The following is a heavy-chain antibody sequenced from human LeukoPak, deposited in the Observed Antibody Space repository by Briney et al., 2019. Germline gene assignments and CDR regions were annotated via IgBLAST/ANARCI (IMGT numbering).Heavy chain of an antibody. CDR2: ISYDGSNK. Sequence: PGRSLRLSCTASRFTFNSYAMHWVRQAPGKGLEWVAVISYDGSNKYYADSVRGRFTISRDNSKNTLYLQMNSLRAEDTAVYYCARDLGTLIVTAAFDIWGQGTMVTVSS. CDR1: RFTFNSYA. V-gene: IGHV3-30*04. D-gene: IGHD3-22*01. J-gene: IGHJ3*02. CDR3: ARDLGTLIVTAAFDI.